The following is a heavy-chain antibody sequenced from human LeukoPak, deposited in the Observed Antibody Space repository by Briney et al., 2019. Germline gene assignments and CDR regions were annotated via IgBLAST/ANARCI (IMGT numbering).Heavy chain of an antibody. Sequence: ASLTVSCKASGYTFTAYYIHWVRRAPGQGLEWMGWINPNSGGTESAQKFQGRVTMTRDTSINTAYMELSRLRSDDTAVYYCTRDHCTSINCYEYNYYGMDVWGQGTTVTVSS. J-gene: IGHJ6*02. CDR3: TRDHCTSINCYEYNYYGMDV. CDR1: GYTFTAYY. CDR2: INPNSGGT. V-gene: IGHV1-2*02. D-gene: IGHD2-2*01.